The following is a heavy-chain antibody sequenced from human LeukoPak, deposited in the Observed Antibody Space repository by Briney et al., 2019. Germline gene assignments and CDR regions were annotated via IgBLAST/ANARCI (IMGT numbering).Heavy chain of an antibody. D-gene: IGHD6-19*01. CDR2: SSSSSTI. J-gene: IGHJ4*02. V-gene: IGHV3-48*04. Sequence: SSSSSTIYYADSVKALFSFSRDNAKNSLYLQMNSLRAEDTAVYYCARDGIAVAGTPFDYWGQGTLVTVSS. CDR3: ARDGIAVAGTPFDY.